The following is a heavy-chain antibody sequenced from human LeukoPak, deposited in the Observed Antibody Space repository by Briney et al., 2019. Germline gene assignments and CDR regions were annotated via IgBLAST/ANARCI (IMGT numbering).Heavy chain of an antibody. V-gene: IGHV4-59*01. CDR1: GGSISSYY. D-gene: IGHD2-21*02. CDR3: ARGPNIVVVTASYWYFDL. Sequence: SETLSLTCTVSGGSISSYYWSWIRQPPGKGLEWIGYIYYSGSTNYNPSLKSRVTISVDTSKNQFSLKLGSVTAADTAVYYCARGPNIVVVTASYWYFDLWGRGTLVTVSS. CDR2: IYYSGST. J-gene: IGHJ2*01.